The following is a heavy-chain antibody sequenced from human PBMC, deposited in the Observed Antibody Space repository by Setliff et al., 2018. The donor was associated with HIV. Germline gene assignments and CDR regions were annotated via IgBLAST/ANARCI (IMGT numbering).Heavy chain of an antibody. CDR3: AILYGSGSGILDY. J-gene: IGHJ4*02. V-gene: IGHV1-69*05. CDR2: IIPIFGTA. D-gene: IGHD3-10*01. Sequence: ASVKVSCKASGGTFSSYAISWVRQAPGQGLEWMGGIIPIFGTANYAQKFQGRVTITTDESTSTAYMELSSLRSEDTAVYYCAILYGSGSGILDYWGQGTLVTVSS. CDR1: GGTFSSYA.